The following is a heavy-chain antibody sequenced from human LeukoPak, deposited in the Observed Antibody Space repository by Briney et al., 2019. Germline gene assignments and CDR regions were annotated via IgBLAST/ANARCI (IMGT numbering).Heavy chain of an antibody. CDR2: ISNDGSSK. Sequence: GGPLRLSCAASGFTFSTCGMHWVRQAPGKGLEWVAVISNDGSSKYYADSVKGRFTISRDNSNNTLYLQMNSLRAEDTAVYYCARGQSNSWLFDYWGQGTLVTVSS. D-gene: IGHD6-13*01. CDR3: ARGQSNSWLFDY. J-gene: IGHJ4*02. CDR1: GFTFSTCG. V-gene: IGHV3-30*03.